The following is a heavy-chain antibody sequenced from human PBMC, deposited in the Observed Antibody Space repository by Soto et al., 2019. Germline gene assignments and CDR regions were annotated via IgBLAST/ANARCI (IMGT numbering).Heavy chain of an antibody. J-gene: IGHJ4*02. CDR2: LTGSGYTT. Sequence: EVQLLESGGGLVQPGGSLRLSCAASGFTFSTYAMTWVRQAPGKGLEWVSTLTGSGYTTYYADSVQGRVTISRDNSKNTLRLQMNSLRVENTAVYYCAKESRSDSVSWSYLSLDYWGQGTLVTVSS. D-gene: IGHD3-10*01. V-gene: IGHV3-23*01. CDR3: AKESRSDSVSWSYLSLDY. CDR1: GFTFSTYA.